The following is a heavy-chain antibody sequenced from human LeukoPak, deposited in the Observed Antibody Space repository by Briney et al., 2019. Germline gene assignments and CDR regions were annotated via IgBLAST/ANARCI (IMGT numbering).Heavy chain of an antibody. CDR3: ARASGSYWWFDS. CDR2: INLNSGGT. Sequence: GASVKVSCKASGYTFTGYYMHWVRQAPGQGLEWMGWINLNSGGTNYAQKFQGRVTMTRDTSISTAYMELSRLRSDDTAVYYCARASGSYWWFDSWGQGTLVTVSS. CDR1: GYTFTGYY. D-gene: IGHD1-26*01. V-gene: IGHV1-2*02. J-gene: IGHJ5*01.